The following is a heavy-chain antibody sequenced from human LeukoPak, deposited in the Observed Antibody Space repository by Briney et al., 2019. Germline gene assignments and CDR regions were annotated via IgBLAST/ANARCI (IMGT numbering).Heavy chain of an antibody. Sequence: SETLSLTCTVSGGPIISHYWTWIRQSPVKGLEWIGDISNSGSTSYNPSLRSRVSISIDTSNNQFSLKLSSVTAADTAVYYCGRDALVGYFSYYYMDVWGKGTTVTVSS. CDR1: GGPIISHY. V-gene: IGHV4-59*11. CDR2: ISNSGST. D-gene: IGHD2-15*01. CDR3: GRDALVGYFSYYYMDV. J-gene: IGHJ6*03.